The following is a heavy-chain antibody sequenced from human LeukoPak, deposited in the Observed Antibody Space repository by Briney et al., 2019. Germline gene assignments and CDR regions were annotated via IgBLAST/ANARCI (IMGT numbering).Heavy chain of an antibody. V-gene: IGHV3-23*01. D-gene: IGHD1-1*01. J-gene: IGHJ3*02. CDR2: ISASGNVT. CDR1: GFTFSSYT. CDR3: AKSLFTSATGTGRAFHI. Sequence: GGSLRLSCAASGFTFSSYTMNWVRQAPGRGLEWVSAISASGNVTFHADSVRGRFTISRDNSKSTLFLQMNDLRVEDTAKFYCAKSLFTSATGTGRAFHIWGQGTMVSVSS.